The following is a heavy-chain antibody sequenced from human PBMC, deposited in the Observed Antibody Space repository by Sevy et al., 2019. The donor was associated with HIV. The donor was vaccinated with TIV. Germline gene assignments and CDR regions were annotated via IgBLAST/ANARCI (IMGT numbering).Heavy chain of an antibody. Sequence: ASVKVSRKASGGTFSSYAISWVRQAPGQGLEWMGGIIPIFGTANYAQKFQGRVTITADESTSTAYMELSSLRSEDTAVYYCARGISRYYDSSGYYDYWGQGTLVTVSS. D-gene: IGHD3-22*01. J-gene: IGHJ4*02. V-gene: IGHV1-69*13. CDR2: IIPIFGTA. CDR1: GGTFSSYA. CDR3: ARGISRYYDSSGYYDY.